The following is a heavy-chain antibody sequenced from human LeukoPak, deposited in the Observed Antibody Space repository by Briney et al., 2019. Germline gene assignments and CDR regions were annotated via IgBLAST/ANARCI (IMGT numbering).Heavy chain of an antibody. CDR2: IYYSGST. J-gene: IGHJ4*02. CDR1: GGSISSGGYY. Sequence: SETLSLTCTVSGGSISSGGYYWSWIRQHPGKGLEWIGYIYYSGSTYYNPSLKSRVTISVDTSKNQFSLKLSSVTAADTAVYYCARDNPHYSSSYDYWGQGTLVTVSS. V-gene: IGHV4-31*03. CDR3: ARDNPHYSSSYDY. D-gene: IGHD6-13*01.